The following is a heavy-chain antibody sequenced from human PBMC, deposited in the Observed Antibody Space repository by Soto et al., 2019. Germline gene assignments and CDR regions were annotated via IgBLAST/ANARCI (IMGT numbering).Heavy chain of an antibody. D-gene: IGHD4-17*01. CDR3: GRPEGRWVYGDYGAY. J-gene: IGHJ4*02. Sequence: PSETLSLTCAVSGYSISSGYYWGWLRQPPGKGLEWIGHMYHSGSIYYNPSLQSRVTISMDTSKNEFSLKLTSVTAADTAVYYWGRPEGRWVYGDYGAYWGQGTLVTVSS. V-gene: IGHV4-38-2*01. CDR2: MYHSGSI. CDR1: GYSISSGYY.